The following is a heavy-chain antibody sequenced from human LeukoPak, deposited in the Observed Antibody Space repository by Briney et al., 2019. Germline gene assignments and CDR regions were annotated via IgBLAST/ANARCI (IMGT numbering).Heavy chain of an antibody. Sequence: SVKVSCKASGGTFSSSAISWVRQAPGQGLEWMGGSIPIFGTANYAQKFQGRVTITTDESTSTAYMELSSLRSEDTAVYYCARDGDSSGYYNWFDPWGQGTLVTVSS. J-gene: IGHJ5*02. CDR1: GGTFSSSA. CDR2: SIPIFGTA. V-gene: IGHV1-69*05. CDR3: ARDGDSSGYYNWFDP. D-gene: IGHD3-22*01.